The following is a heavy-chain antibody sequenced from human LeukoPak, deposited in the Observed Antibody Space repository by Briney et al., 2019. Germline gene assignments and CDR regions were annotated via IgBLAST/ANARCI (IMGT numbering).Heavy chain of an antibody. D-gene: IGHD3-22*01. CDR3: AKDPLNYYDSSGYDDY. J-gene: IGHJ4*02. CDR1: GFTFSSYG. V-gene: IGHV3-23*01. CDR2: ISGSGGST. Sequence: GGSLRLSCAASGFTFSSYGMHWVRQAPGKGLEWVSAISGSGGSTYYADSVKGRFTISRDNSKNTLYLQMNSLRAEDTAVYYCAKDPLNYYDSSGYDDYWGQGTLVTVSS.